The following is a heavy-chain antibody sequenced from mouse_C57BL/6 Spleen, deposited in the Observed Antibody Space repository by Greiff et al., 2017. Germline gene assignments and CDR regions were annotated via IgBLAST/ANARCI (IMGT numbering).Heavy chain of an antibody. CDR1: GFTFSSYA. J-gene: IGHJ4*01. CDR3: AREPLITTVVATGGAMDY. V-gene: IGHV5-4*01. Sequence: EVHLVESGGGLVKPGGSLKLSCAASGFTFSSYAMSWVRQTPEKRLEWVATISDGGSYTYYPDNVKGRFTISRDNAKKNLYLQMSHLKSEDTAMYYCAREPLITTVVATGGAMDYWGQGTSVTVSS. D-gene: IGHD1-1*01. CDR2: ISDGGSYT.